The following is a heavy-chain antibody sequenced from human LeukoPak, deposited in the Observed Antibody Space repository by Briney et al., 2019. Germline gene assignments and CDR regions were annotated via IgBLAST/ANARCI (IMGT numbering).Heavy chain of an antibody. V-gene: IGHV3-30*18. Sequence: GGSLRLSCAASGFTFSRYGMHWVRQAPGKGLECMALISDDGRKKFYADSVKDRFTISRDDSKNTLYLQMSSLRAEDTAMYYCAKWNGDFLTGYYLDDWGQGTLVTVSS. CDR2: ISDDGRKK. J-gene: IGHJ4*02. CDR1: GFTFSRYG. CDR3: AKWNGDFLTGYYLDD. D-gene: IGHD3-9*01.